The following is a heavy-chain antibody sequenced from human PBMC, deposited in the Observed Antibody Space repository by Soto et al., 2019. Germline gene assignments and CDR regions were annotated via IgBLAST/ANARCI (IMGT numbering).Heavy chain of an antibody. J-gene: IGHJ4*02. Sequence: PSETLSLTCAVYGWSFSGYYWSWIRQPPGKGLEWIGEINHSGSTNYNPSLKSRVTISVDTSKNQFSLKLSSVTAADTAVYYCARVGTLNSSGWHRNHFDYWGQGTLVTVSS. V-gene: IGHV4-34*01. D-gene: IGHD6-19*01. CDR1: GWSFSGYY. CDR2: INHSGST. CDR3: ARVGTLNSSGWHRNHFDY.